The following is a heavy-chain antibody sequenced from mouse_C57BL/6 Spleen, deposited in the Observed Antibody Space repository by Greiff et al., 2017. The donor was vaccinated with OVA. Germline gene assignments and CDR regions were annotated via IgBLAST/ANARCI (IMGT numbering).Heavy chain of an antibody. D-gene: IGHD1-1*01. J-gene: IGHJ4*01. CDR1: GYTFTSYT. Sequence: QVQLKESGAELARPGASVKMSCKASGYTFTSYTMHWVKQRPGQGLEWIGYINPSSGYTKYNQKFKDKATLTADKSSSTAYMQLSSLTSEGSAVYNCVKVITTVVDAIDYWGEGTSVTVSS. CDR2: INPSSGYT. CDR3: VKVITTVVDAIDY. V-gene: IGHV1-4*01.